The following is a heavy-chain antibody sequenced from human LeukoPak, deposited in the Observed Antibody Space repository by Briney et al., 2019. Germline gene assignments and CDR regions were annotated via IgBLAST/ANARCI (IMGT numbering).Heavy chain of an antibody. CDR2: IYPGDSDT. D-gene: IGHD3-10*01. Sequence: GESLKISCKGSGYSFTKYWIGWVRQMPGKGLEWMGIIYPGDSDTRYSPSFQGQVTISADKSISTAYLQWSSLKASDTAMYYCARQQSSYYYGSGSHLHYYYYYMDVWGKGTTVTISS. J-gene: IGHJ6*03. CDR1: GYSFTKYW. V-gene: IGHV5-51*01. CDR3: ARQQSSYYYGSGSHLHYYYYYMDV.